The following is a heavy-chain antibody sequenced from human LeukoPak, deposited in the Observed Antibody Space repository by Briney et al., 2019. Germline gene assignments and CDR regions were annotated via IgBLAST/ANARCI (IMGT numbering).Heavy chain of an antibody. V-gene: IGHV1-18*01. CDR2: IHIYRGNT. Sequence: ASVKVSCKASGYSSTNYGISWVRQAPGQGLEWMGWIHIYRGNTNYAQKFQGRVTMTTDTSTSTVYMEVRGLRSDDTAMYYCARAGAVVDNWFDPWGQGTLVTVSS. J-gene: IGHJ5*02. D-gene: IGHD2-15*01. CDR3: ARAGAVVDNWFDP. CDR1: GYSSTNYG.